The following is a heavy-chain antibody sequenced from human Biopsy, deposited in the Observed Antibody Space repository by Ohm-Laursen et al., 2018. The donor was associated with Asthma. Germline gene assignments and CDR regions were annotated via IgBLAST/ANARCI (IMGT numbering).Heavy chain of an antibody. V-gene: IGHV4-59*01. CDR3: ARGVDRVTGLLDHFDS. CDR2: VYYSGST. J-gene: IGHJ4*02. Sequence: PSETLSPTCTVSGGSINNFYWSWIRQPPGKGLESIGHVYYSGSTNYNPSLKSRVTISIDASKNQFSLKLTSVTAADTAVYYCARGVDRVTGLLDHFDSWGQGTLVTVSS. D-gene: IGHD2-21*02. CDR1: GGSINNFY.